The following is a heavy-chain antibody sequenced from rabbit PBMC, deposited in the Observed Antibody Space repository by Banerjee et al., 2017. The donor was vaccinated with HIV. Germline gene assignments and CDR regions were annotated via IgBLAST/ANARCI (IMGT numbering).Heavy chain of an antibody. CDR2: IYTGSGST. Sequence: QEQLVESGGDLVQPGASLALTCTASGFSFSSSYYMCWVRQAPGKGLEWIGCIYTGSGSTYYASWAKGRFTISKTSSTTVTLQMTSLTAADTATYFCARSEIYYSGNGNYILDHFNLWGQGTLVTVS. J-gene: IGHJ4*01. V-gene: IGHV1S45*01. CDR1: GFSFSSSYY. D-gene: IGHD1-1*01. CDR3: ARSEIYYSGNGNYILDHFNL.